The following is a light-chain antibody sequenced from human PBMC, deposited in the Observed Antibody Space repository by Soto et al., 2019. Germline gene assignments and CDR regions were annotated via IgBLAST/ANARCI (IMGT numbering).Light chain of an antibody. CDR3: SSFASTHTYV. J-gene: IGLJ1*01. CDR2: EVS. Sequence: QSVLTQPPSASGSPGQSVTISCTGTSNDVGDYNYVSWYQQHPGKAPKLMIYEVSKRPSGVPGRFSGSKSGNTASLTVSGLQAEDEADYYCSSFASTHTYVFGTGTKLTVL. V-gene: IGLV2-8*01. CDR1: SNDVGDYNY.